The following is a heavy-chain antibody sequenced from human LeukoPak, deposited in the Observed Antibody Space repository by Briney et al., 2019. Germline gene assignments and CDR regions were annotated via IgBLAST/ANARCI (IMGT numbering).Heavy chain of an antibody. J-gene: IGHJ3*02. V-gene: IGHV3-21*01. Sequence: GGSLRLSCAASGFTFSSYSMNWVRQAPGKGLEWVSSISSSSSYIYYADSVKGRFTISRDNAKNSLYLQMNSLRAEDTAVYYCARESGGGETYYYDSSGYPEGAFDIWGQGTMVTVSS. CDR1: GFTFSSYS. CDR2: ISSSSSYI. CDR3: ARESGGGETYYYDSSGYPEGAFDI. D-gene: IGHD3-22*01.